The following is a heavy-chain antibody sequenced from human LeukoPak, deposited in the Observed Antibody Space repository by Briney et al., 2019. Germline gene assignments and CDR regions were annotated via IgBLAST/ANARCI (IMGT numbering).Heavy chain of an antibody. D-gene: IGHD3-22*01. J-gene: IGHJ4*02. V-gene: IGHV3-23*01. CDR3: AKRSSTSSSYFDF. CDR2: ISGSGGST. Sequence: PGGTLRLSCAASGFTFSSYGMSWVRQAPGKGLEWVSAISGSGGSTYYADSVKGRFTISRDNSKNTIYLQMNSLRAEDTAIYYCAKRSSTSSSYFDFWGRGTLVTVSS. CDR1: GFTFSSYG.